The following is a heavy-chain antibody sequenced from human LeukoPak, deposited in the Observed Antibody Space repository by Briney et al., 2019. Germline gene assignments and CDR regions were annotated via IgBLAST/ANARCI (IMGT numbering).Heavy chain of an antibody. CDR2: ISAYNGNT. D-gene: IGHD3-3*01. Sequence: ASVRVSCKASGYTFTSYGINWVRQAPGQGLEWMGWISAYNGNTNYAQKLQGRVTMTTDTSTSTAYMELRSLRSDDTAVYSCARVYYDFWSGYEYDAFDIWGQGTMVTVSS. CDR3: ARVYYDFWSGYEYDAFDI. J-gene: IGHJ3*02. CDR1: GYTFTSYG. V-gene: IGHV1-18*01.